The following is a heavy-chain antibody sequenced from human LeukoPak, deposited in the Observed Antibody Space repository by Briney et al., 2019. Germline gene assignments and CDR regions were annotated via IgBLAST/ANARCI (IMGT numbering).Heavy chain of an antibody. D-gene: IGHD6-19*01. CDR3: VRRGDASSGWGDHDF. Sequence: GGSLRLSCAASGFTFNRNAISWVRQAPGKGLEWVSTIGDSGDKTFYADSVKGRFTISRDNSKNMVHLQMNSLTGEDTALYYCVRRGDASSGWGDHDFWGQGALVTVSS. V-gene: IGHV3-23*01. J-gene: IGHJ4*02. CDR1: GFTFNRNA. CDR2: IGDSGDKT.